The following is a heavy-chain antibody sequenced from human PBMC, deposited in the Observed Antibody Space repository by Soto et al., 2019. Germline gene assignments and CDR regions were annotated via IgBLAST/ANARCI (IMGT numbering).Heavy chain of an antibody. Sequence: PSESLSLTCTVCGDSVSKYYWNWIRQPAGKGLEWIGRIHSTRSPNYNPSLKSRVTMSVDTSKNQFSLKLNLTSVTAADTAVYYCARSPAYGDYANLDTWGQGTLVTVSS. D-gene: IGHD4-17*01. CDR3: ARSPAYGDYANLDT. CDR2: IHSTRSP. CDR1: GDSVSKYY. J-gene: IGHJ5*02. V-gene: IGHV4-4*07.